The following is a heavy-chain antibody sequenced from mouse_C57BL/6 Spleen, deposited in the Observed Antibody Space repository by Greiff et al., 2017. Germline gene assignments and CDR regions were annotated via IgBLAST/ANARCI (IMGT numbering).Heavy chain of an antibody. V-gene: IGHV3-3*01. D-gene: IGHD1-1*01. J-gene: IGHJ1*03. Sequence: FPGNKLEYIGYTFYSGITYYNPSLESRTYITRDTSKNLFSLKLSSVTTENTATYYCASSGSSYWYFDVWGTGTTVTVSS. CDR2: TFYSGIT. CDR3: ASSGSSYWYFDV.